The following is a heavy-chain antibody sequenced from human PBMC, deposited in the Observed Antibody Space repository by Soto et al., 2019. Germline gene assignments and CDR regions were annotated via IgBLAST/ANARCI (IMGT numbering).Heavy chain of an antibody. J-gene: IGHJ6*02. CDR3: ARWPHAGEGSGHAYYIGLDV. V-gene: IGHV4-34*01. CDR1: AWSWCGYY. Sequence: SVTLSRTCGVNAWSWCGYYWTWIRQAPGRGLEGIGEDSDSGSTNKSPSLKSRVSISTDRCKKQFSLRLTSVTAADTAVYYCARWPHAGEGSGHAYYIGLDVWGQGTMVTVSS. D-gene: IGHD1-26*01. CDR2: DSDSGST.